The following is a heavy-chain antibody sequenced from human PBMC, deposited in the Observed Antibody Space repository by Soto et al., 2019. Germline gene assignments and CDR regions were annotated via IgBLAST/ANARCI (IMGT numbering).Heavy chain of an antibody. CDR2: IIPILGIA. J-gene: IGHJ4*02. CDR1: GGTFSSYT. CDR3: ARDHPNIVVVVAATPRLDY. Sequence: QVQLVQSGAEVKKPGSSVKVSCKASGGTFSSYTISWVRQAPGQGLEWMGRIIPILGIANYAQKFQGSVTITADKSTSTAYMELSSLRSEDTAVYYCARDHPNIVVVVAATPRLDYWGQGTLVTVSS. D-gene: IGHD2-15*01. V-gene: IGHV1-69*08.